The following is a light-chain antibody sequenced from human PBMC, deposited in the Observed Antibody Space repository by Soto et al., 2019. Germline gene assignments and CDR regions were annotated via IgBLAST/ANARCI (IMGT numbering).Light chain of an antibody. V-gene: IGKV1-39*01. Sequence: DIHMTQSPSTVAASVGDRVTITCRASHTISTYLTLFQQKPGKAPKVLIYAASTLQRGVPSRFRGSASGAEFTLTISKVQSENFATYYCQQSFSPSPTFGRGTKV. CDR2: AAS. CDR1: HTISTY. J-gene: IGKJ4*01. CDR3: QQSFSPSPT.